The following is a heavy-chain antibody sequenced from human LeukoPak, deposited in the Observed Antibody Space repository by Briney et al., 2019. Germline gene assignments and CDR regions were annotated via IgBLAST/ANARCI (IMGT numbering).Heavy chain of an antibody. CDR2: ISASGGST. CDR3: ARGDDSGYYDYFDY. Sequence: GGSLRLSCAASGFTFSSSAMSWVRQVPGKGLEWVSGISASGGSTSYADSVRGRFTISRDNSKNTLYVQMNSLRDEDTAVYYCARGDDSGYYDYFDYWGQGALVTVSS. D-gene: IGHD3-22*01. V-gene: IGHV3-23*01. CDR1: GFTFSSSA. J-gene: IGHJ4*02.